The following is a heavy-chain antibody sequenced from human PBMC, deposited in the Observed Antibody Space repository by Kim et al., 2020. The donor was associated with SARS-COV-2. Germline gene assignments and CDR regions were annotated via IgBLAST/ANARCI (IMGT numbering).Heavy chain of an antibody. CDR1: GYTFTSYG. CDR2: ISAYNGNT. Sequence: ASVKVSCKASGYTFTSYGISWVRQAPGQGLEWMGWISAYNGNTNYAQKLQGRVTMTTDTSTSTAYMELRSLRSDDTAVYYCARVIAMANYYYYYGMDVWGQGTTVTFSS. V-gene: IGHV1-18*01. J-gene: IGHJ6*02. D-gene: IGHD5-18*01. CDR3: ARVIAMANYYYYYGMDV.